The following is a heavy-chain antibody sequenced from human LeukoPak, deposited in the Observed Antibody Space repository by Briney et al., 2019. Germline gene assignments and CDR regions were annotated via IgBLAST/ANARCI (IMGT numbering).Heavy chain of an antibody. V-gene: IGHV4-39*01. J-gene: IGHJ6*03. CDR1: GGSISSSSYY. CDR3: ARAPRSAAGLLYYYYMDV. CDR2: IYYSGST. Sequence: SETLSLTCTVSGGSISSSSYYWGWIRQPPGTGLEWIGSIYYSGSTYYNPSLKSRVTISVDTSKNQFSLKLSSVTAADTAVYYCARAPRSAAGLLYYYYMDVWGKGTTVTVSS. D-gene: IGHD6-13*01.